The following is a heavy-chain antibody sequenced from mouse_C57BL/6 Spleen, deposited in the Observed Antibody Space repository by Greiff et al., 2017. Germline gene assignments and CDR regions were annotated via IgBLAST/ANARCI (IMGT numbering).Heavy chain of an antibody. J-gene: IGHJ2*01. V-gene: IGHV1-31*01. CDR1: GYSFTGYY. Sequence: EVQLQQSGPELVKPGASVKISCKASGYSFTGYYMHWVKQSPGNILDWIGYIYPYNGVSSYNQKFKGKATLTVDKSSSTAYMELRSLTSEDSAVYYCARGGTAQATSYFDYWGQGTTLTVSS. D-gene: IGHD3-2*02. CDR3: ARGGTAQATSYFDY. CDR2: IYPYNGVS.